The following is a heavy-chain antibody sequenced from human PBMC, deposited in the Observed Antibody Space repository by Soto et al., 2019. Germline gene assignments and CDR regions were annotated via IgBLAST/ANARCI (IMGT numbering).Heavy chain of an antibody. CDR2: ISGSGGST. CDR1: GFTFSSYA. D-gene: IGHD6-19*01. Sequence: EVQLLESGGGLVQPGGSLRLSCAASGFTFSSYAMNWVRQAPGKGLEWVSAISGSGGSTYYADSVKGRFTISRDNSKNPLYLQMNSLRAEDTAVYYCAKGSSGWYERFDYWGQGTLVTVSS. J-gene: IGHJ4*02. CDR3: AKGSSGWYERFDY. V-gene: IGHV3-23*01.